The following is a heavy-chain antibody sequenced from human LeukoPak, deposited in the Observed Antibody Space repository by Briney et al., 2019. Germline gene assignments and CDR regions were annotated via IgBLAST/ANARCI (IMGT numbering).Heavy chain of an antibody. CDR3: HPLGYTSN. CDR1: GFTCSSRW. J-gene: IGHJ4*02. Sequence: GGSLRLSCAVSGFTSGFTCSSRWMHWVRQAPGKGLVWVSLVKNDGTTNYADSVKGRFTVSRDNTKNTMYLQMNNLRVEDTALYFCHPLGYTSNWGQGTLVTVSS. V-gene: IGHV3-74*01. CDR2: VKNDGTT. D-gene: IGHD6-19*01.